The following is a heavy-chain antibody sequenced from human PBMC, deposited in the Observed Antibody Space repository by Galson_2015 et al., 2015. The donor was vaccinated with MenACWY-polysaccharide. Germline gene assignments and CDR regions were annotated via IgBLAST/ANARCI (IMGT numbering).Heavy chain of an antibody. CDR2: ISWNSGSI. CDR1: GFTFEDYV. J-gene: IGHJ5*01. CDR3: AKENRGFDS. Sequence: SLRLSCAASGFTFEDYVMHWVRQAPGKGLEWVSGISWNSGSIGYADSVKGRFTISRDNAMNSLYLQMNSLRPEDTALYYCAKENRGFDSWGPGTLVTASS. V-gene: IGHV3-9*01.